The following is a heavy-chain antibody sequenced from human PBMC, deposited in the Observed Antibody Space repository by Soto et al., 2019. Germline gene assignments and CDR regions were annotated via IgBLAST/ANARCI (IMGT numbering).Heavy chain of an antibody. Sequence: GPSVKVSCKASGYTFTSYGISWVRQAPGQGLEWMGWISAYNGNTNYAQKLQGRVTMTTDTSTSTAYTELRSLRSDDTAVYYCARDRTQRSKWFGYWGQGTLVTVSS. CDR2: ISAYNGNT. J-gene: IGHJ4*02. D-gene: IGHD1-1*01. CDR1: GYTFTSYG. V-gene: IGHV1-18*01. CDR3: ARDRTQRSKWFGY.